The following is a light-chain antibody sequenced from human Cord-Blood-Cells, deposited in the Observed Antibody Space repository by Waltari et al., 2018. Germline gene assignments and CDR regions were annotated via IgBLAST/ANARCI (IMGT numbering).Light chain of an antibody. CDR3: QQYGSSLALT. CDR1: QSVSSSY. J-gene: IGKJ4*01. Sequence: EIVLTQSPGTLSLSPRERATLSCRASQSVSSSYLAWYQQKPGQAPRLLIYGASSRATGIPDRFSGSGSGTDFTLTISRLEPEDFAVYYCQQYGSSLALTFGGGTKVEIK. V-gene: IGKV3-20*01. CDR2: GAS.